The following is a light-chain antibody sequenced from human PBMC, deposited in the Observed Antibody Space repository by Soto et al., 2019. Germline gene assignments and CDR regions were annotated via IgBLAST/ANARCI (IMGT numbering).Light chain of an antibody. V-gene: IGKV3-15*01. Sequence: IRVTQSPATLSVSQGEGVTLSCRASKSMTTKLAWYQQKPGQAPRLLIHGAFTRATGIPARFSGSASGKEFTLTISPLQSEDFTVYYCQQFSSYQLTFGGGTKVDIK. J-gene: IGKJ4*01. CDR2: GAF. CDR3: QQFSSYQLT. CDR1: KSMTTK.